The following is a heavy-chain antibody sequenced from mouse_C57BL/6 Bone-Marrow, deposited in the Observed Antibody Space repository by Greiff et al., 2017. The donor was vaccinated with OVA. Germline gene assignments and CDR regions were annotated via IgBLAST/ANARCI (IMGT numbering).Heavy chain of an antibody. D-gene: IGHD3-2*01. CDR2: IYPRSGNT. J-gene: IGHJ1*03. Sequence: QVQLKESGAELARPGASVKLSCKASGYTFTSYGISWVKQRTGQGLEWIGEIYPRSGNTYYNEKFKGKATLTADKSSSTAYMELRRLTSEDSAVYFGARLGPCDRRYFDVWGTGTTVTVSS. CDR1: GYTFTSYG. CDR3: ARLGPCDRRYFDV. V-gene: IGHV1-81*01.